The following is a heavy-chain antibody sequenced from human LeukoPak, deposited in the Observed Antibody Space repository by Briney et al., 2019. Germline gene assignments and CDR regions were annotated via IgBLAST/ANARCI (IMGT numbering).Heavy chain of an antibody. J-gene: IGHJ4*02. CDR2: ISYDGTNL. Sequence: GGSLRLSCAASGFTFSNSGMHWVRQAPGKGLEWVAAISYDGTNLYYADSVKGRSTISRDNSKNTLYLQMNGLRPEDTGVYYCAKGRGGNEPIYGYWGQGTLVTVSS. V-gene: IGHV3-30*18. CDR3: AKGRGGNEPIYGY. CDR1: GFTFSNSG. D-gene: IGHD4-23*01.